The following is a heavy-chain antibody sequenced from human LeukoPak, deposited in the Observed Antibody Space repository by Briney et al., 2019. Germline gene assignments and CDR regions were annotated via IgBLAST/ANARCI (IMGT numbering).Heavy chain of an antibody. J-gene: IGHJ4*02. CDR1: GFTFSNYN. Sequence: PGGSLRLSCAASGFTFSNYNMNWVRQAPGKGLEWVSYISSSSTNIYYTDSVKGRFTISRDNAKNSLYLQMNSLGAEDTAVYYCARESYYYDSSGFDYWGQGTLVTVSS. CDR3: ARESYYYDSSGFDY. CDR2: ISSSSTNI. V-gene: IGHV3-21*01. D-gene: IGHD3-22*01.